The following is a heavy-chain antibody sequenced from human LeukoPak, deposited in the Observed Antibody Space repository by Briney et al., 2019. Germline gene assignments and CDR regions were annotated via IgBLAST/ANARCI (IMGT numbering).Heavy chain of an antibody. D-gene: IGHD3-9*01. Sequence: GGSLRLSCAASGFTVSSNYMSWVRQAPGKGLEYVSSISSNGFITYYANSVKGRFSISRDNSKNTVFLQMDSLRVEDMAVYYCARGNSLTGYSPDWGQGTLVTVSS. J-gene: IGHJ4*02. CDR1: GFTVSSNY. CDR2: ISSNGFIT. CDR3: ARGNSLTGYSPD. V-gene: IGHV3-64*01.